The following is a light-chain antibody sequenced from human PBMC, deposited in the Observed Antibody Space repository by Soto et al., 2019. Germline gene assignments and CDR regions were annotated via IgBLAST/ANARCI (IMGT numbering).Light chain of an antibody. CDR1: SSDVGGYNY. Sequence: QSVLTQPASVSGSPGQSITISCTGTSSDVGGYNYVSWYQQHPGKAPKLMLFDVSHRPLGVSNRFSASKSGNTASLTISGLQPEDEADYYCSSYTASSTRVFGTGTKVTVL. J-gene: IGLJ1*01. CDR2: DVS. V-gene: IGLV2-14*01. CDR3: SSYTASSTRV.